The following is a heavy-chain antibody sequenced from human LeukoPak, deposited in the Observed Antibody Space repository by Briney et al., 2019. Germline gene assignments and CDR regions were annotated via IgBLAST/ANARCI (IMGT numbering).Heavy chain of an antibody. D-gene: IGHD1-26*01. Sequence: SGGSLRLSCSASGFTFSNYFMHWVRQTPGKGLEYVSLINPNGGDTSYADSVKGRFTVSRDNSRNTLYLQMSSLRPEDTAVYYCVKGVSGSYAFDVWGQGTMVTVSS. J-gene: IGHJ3*01. CDR2: INPNGGDT. CDR3: VKGVSGSYAFDV. V-gene: IGHV3-64D*09. CDR1: GFTFSNYF.